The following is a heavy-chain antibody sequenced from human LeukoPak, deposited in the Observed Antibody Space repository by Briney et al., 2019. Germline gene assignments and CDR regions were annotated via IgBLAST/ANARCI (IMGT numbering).Heavy chain of an antibody. CDR1: GGSISSYY. D-gene: IGHD3-16*01. Sequence: PSETLSLTCTVSGGSISSYYWSWIRQPPGKGLEWIGYIYYSGSTNYNPSLKSRVTISVDTSKNQFSLKLSSVTAADTAVYYCARGTDSVSCFDYWGQGTLVTVSS. J-gene: IGHJ4*02. CDR3: ARGTDSVSCFDY. CDR2: IYYSGST. V-gene: IGHV4-59*01.